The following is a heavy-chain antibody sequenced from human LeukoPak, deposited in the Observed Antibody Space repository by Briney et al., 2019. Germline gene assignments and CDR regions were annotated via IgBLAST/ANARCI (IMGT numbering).Heavy chain of an antibody. Sequence: PSETLSLTCTVSGGSISSGSYYWSWIRQPAGKGLEWIGRIYTSGSTNYNPSLKSRVTISVDTSKNQFSLKLSSVTAADTAVYYCARETPNYDFWSGYYLSDAFDIWGQGTMVTVSS. J-gene: IGHJ3*02. CDR2: IYTSGST. D-gene: IGHD3-3*01. CDR3: ARETPNYDFWSGYYLSDAFDI. V-gene: IGHV4-61*02. CDR1: GGSISSGSYY.